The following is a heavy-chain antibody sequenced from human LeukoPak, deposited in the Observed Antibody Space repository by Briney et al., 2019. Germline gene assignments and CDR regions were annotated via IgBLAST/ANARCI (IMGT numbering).Heavy chain of an antibody. CDR1: GGSISGSYY. CDR3: ARRRYYYGSGKGYYYYMDV. J-gene: IGHJ6*03. Sequence: SETLSLTCTVSGGSISGSYYWSWIRQPAGKGLEWIGRIYTSGSTNYNPSLKSRVTISVDTSKTQFSLKLSSVTAADTAVYYCARRRYYYGSGKGYYYYMDVWGKGTTVTISS. V-gene: IGHV4-4*07. CDR2: IYTSGST. D-gene: IGHD3-10*01.